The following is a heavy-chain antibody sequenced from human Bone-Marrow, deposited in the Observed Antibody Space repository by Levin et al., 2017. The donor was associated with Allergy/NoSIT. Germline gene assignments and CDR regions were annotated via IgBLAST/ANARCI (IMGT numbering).Heavy chain of an antibody. J-gene: IGHJ3*02. CDR1: GFTFDDYA. Sequence: GGSLRLSCAASGFTFDDYAMHWVRQAPGKGLEWVSGISWNSGSIGYADSVKGRFTISRDNAKNSLYLQMNSLRAEDTALYYCAKDLPHYDISFAFDIWGQGTMVTVSS. CDR3: AKDLPHYDISFAFDI. D-gene: IGHD3-9*01. V-gene: IGHV3-9*01. CDR2: ISWNSGSI.